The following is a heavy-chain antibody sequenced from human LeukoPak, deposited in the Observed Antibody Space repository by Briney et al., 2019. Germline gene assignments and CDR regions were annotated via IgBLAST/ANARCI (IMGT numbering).Heavy chain of an antibody. Sequence: GGSLRLSCAASGLTFRIQAMSWVRQAPGKGLEWVSAISGGGDYTYYGDSVKGRFTISRDNTKNTLYLQMNSLRPEDTAVYYCARDYGGNPFEYWGQGTLVTVSS. J-gene: IGHJ4*02. CDR2: ISGGGDYT. CDR1: GLTFRIQA. CDR3: ARDYGGNPFEY. V-gene: IGHV3-23*01. D-gene: IGHD4-23*01.